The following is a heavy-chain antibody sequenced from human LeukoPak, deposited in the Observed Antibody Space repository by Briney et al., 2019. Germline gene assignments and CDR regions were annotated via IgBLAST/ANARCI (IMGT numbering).Heavy chain of an antibody. CDR3: AKALIGYSYGSYYFDY. Sequence: PGGSLRLSCATSGFTFSSNWMSWVRHVPGRGLDWVANIKPDGSAQYYAASVKGRFTISRDNSKNTLYLQMNSLRAEDTAVYYCAKALIGYSYGSYYFDYWGQGTLVTVSS. CDR2: IKPDGSAQ. D-gene: IGHD5-18*01. J-gene: IGHJ4*02. V-gene: IGHV3-7*03. CDR1: GFTFSSNW.